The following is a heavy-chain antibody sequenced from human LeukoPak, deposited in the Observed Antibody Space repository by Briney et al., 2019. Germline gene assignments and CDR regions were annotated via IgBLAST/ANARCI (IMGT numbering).Heavy chain of an antibody. V-gene: IGHV4-59*08. D-gene: IGHD6-13*01. CDR1: GGSISSYY. CDR2: IYYSGST. J-gene: IGHJ4*02. Sequence: TTSETLSLTCTVSGGSISSYYWSWIRQPPGKGLEWIGYIYYSGSTNYNPSLKSRVTISVDTSKNQFSLKLSSVTAADTAVYYCASHLIAAAGMLDYWGQGTLVTVSS. CDR3: ASHLIAAAGMLDY.